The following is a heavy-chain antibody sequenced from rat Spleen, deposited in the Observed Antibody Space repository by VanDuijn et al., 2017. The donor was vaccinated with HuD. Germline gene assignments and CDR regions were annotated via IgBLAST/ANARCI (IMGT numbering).Heavy chain of an antibody. J-gene: IGHJ2*01. CDR2: ISTGGDNT. Sequence: EVQLVESGGGLAQPGRSLKVSCITSGFTFNYYWMTWVRQAPTKGLEWVAYISTGGDNTYYRDSVKGRFTISRDNAKSTLYLQLDSLRSEDTATYYCATDTFYDGTYYPGGFDYWGQGVMVTVSS. V-gene: IGHV5-27*01. CDR3: ATDTFYDGTYYPGGFDY. CDR1: GFTFNYYW. D-gene: IGHD1-12*02.